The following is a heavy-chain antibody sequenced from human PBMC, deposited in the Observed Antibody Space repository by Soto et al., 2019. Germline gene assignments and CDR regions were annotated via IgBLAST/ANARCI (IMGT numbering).Heavy chain of an antibody. Sequence: GWSLRLSCAASGFGFNTHSMNWVRQAPGKGLEWVSSISHSSGYIYYADSVKGRFTISRDNAKNSVFLQMDSLRAEDTAVYYCARLAYVLNSGLFYYGGFYYCGQGALVPVSS. CDR3: ARLAYVLNSGLFYYGGFYY. D-gene: IGHD3-22*01. J-gene: IGHJ4*02. V-gene: IGHV3-21*01. CDR2: ISHSSGYI. CDR1: GFGFNTHS.